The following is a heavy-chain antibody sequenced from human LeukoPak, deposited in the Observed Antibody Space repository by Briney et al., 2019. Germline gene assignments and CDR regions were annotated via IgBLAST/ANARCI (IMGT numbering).Heavy chain of an antibody. CDR2: ISGSGDST. D-gene: IGHD6-6*01. CDR3: AKSSSSPRLFDY. Sequence: PGGSLRLSCAASGFTFSSYAMSWVRQAPGKGLDWVSAISGSGDSTYYADSVKGRFTISRDNSKNTLYLQMNSLRAEDTAVYYCAKSSSSPRLFDYWGQGTLVTVSS. V-gene: IGHV3-23*01. J-gene: IGHJ4*02. CDR1: GFTFSSYA.